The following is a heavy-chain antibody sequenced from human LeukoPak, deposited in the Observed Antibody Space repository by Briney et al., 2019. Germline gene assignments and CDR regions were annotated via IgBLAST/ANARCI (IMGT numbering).Heavy chain of an antibody. CDR1: GGSITSHY. Sequence: SETLSLTCTVSGGSITSHYCIWIRQPPGKGLEWIGSFYQSGSTNYNPSLKSRVTISVDTSKNQFSLQLTSVTAADTAVYYCASHNSGWYNYYMDVWGAGTTVTASS. CDR2: FYQSGST. V-gene: IGHV4-59*08. J-gene: IGHJ6*03. D-gene: IGHD6-19*01. CDR3: ASHNSGWYNYYMDV.